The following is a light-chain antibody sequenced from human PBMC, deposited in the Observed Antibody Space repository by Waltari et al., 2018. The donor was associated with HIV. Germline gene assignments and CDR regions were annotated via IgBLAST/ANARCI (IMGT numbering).Light chain of an antibody. Sequence: EIVMTQSSATLSVAPGERVTLACRASQSVRNNLAWYQQKSAQAPSLLIFGASTRATGIPARFSGSGSVTEFTLTISSLQSEDVAVYYCQQYNNWPWTFGQGTNVEIK. J-gene: IGKJ1*01. CDR3: QQYNNWPWT. CDR2: GAS. V-gene: IGKV3-15*01. CDR1: QSVRNN.